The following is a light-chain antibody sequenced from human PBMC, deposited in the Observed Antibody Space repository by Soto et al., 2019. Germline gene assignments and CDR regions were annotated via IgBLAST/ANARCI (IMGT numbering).Light chain of an antibody. Sequence: DIQMTQSPSTLSASVGDRVTITCRASQSISSWLAWYQQKPGKAPKLLIYKASSLESGVPSRFSGSGSGTDFTLTIHNLQPEDFATYYCQQANSFPRTFGPGTKVDIK. J-gene: IGKJ3*01. CDR1: QSISSW. CDR2: KAS. CDR3: QQANSFPRT. V-gene: IGKV1-5*03.